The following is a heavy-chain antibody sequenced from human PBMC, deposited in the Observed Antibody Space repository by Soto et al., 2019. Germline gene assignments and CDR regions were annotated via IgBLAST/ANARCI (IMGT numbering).Heavy chain of an antibody. V-gene: IGHV4-30-2*01. CDR1: GCSISSGGYS. CDR2: IYHSGST. Sequence: SETPSLTCAVYGCSISSGGYSWSWILQPPGKGLEWIGYIYHSGSTYYNPSLKSRVTISVDRSKNQFSLKLSSVTAADTAVYYCARGWSGHSKSFDPPGPGSVVTLSS. CDR3: ARGWSGHSKSFDP. J-gene: IGHJ5*02. D-gene: IGHD3-3*01.